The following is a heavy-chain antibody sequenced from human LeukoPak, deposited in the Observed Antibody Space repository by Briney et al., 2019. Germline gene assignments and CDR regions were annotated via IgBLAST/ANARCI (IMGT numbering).Heavy chain of an antibody. CDR3: ARAVGYYYDSSGYLY. D-gene: IGHD3-22*01. CDR1: SGSISSGDYY. CDR2: IYYSGST. Sequence: PSQTLSLTCTVSSGSISSGDYYWSWIRQPPGKGLEWIGYIYYSGSTYYNPSLKSRVTISVDTPKNQFSLKLSSVTAADTAVYYCARAVGYYYDSSGYLYWGLGTLVTVSS. J-gene: IGHJ4*02. V-gene: IGHV4-30-4*08.